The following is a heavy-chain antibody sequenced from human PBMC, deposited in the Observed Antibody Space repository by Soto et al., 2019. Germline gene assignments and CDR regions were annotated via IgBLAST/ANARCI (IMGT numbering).Heavy chain of an antibody. V-gene: IGHV3-23*01. Sequence: VQLLESGGDLVQPGGSLRLSCEASGFTFSNYAMSWVRQAPGKGLEWVSVISGSGGSTNYADSAKGRFTISRDNSMDTLYLQMNSLRAEDTAVYYCARFFYYDILTGKSYNMDVWGQGTTVIVSS. J-gene: IGHJ6*02. CDR3: ARFFYYDILTGKSYNMDV. D-gene: IGHD3-9*01. CDR1: GFTFSNYA. CDR2: ISGSGGST.